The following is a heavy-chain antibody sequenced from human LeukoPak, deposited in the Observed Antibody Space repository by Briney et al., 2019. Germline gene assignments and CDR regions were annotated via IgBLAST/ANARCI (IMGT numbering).Heavy chain of an antibody. CDR3: AGGTAADGNSFDS. J-gene: IGHJ4*02. D-gene: IGHD6-13*01. CDR2: IRNDGSSK. Sequence: PGGSLRLSCAASGFTFRKYRMHWVPQAPGKGLEWVTFIRNDGSSKDYANTVMGRFTVSRDNLKNTLYLQMNSPRAEDTAVYYCAGGTAADGNSFDSWGQGTLVTVSS. CDR1: GFTFRKYR. V-gene: IGHV3-30*02.